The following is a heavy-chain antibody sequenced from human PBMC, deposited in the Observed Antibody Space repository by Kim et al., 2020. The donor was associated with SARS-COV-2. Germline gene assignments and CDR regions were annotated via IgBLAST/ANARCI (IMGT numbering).Heavy chain of an antibody. CDR3: ARLRDEKGLWFGELPNWFDP. Sequence: SETLSLTCTVSGGSISSSSYYWGWIRQPPGKGLEWIGSIYYSGSTYYNPSLKSRVTISVDTSKNQFSLKLSSVTAADTAVYYCARLRDEKGLWFGELPNWFDPWGQGTLVTVSS. D-gene: IGHD3-10*01. CDR1: GGSISSSSYY. J-gene: IGHJ5*02. CDR2: IYYSGST. V-gene: IGHV4-39*01.